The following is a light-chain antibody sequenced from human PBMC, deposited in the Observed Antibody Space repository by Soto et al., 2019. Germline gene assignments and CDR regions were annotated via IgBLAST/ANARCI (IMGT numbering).Light chain of an antibody. CDR1: QSINSF. Sequence: EIVLTQSPGTLSLSPGEGATLSCRASQSINSFLAWYQQRRGQAPRLLIHGASNRATGIPDRFSGSGSGPDFTPTISRLEPEDFAVYYCQQYGGSPRTFGQGTKVEVK. J-gene: IGKJ1*01. CDR3: QQYGGSPRT. V-gene: IGKV3-20*01. CDR2: GAS.